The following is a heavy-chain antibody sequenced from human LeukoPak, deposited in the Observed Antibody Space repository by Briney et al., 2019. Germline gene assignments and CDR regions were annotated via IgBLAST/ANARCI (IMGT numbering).Heavy chain of an antibody. D-gene: IGHD3-22*01. V-gene: IGHV4-34*01. CDR3: ARGRHYYDSSGYYYNY. CDR2: IKHSGST. CDR1: GASFSAYY. Sequence: SETLSLTCAVYGASFSAYYWSWIRQPPGKGLEWIGEIKHSGSTNYNPSLKSRVTISVDTSKNQFSLKLSSVTAADTAVYYCARGRHYYDSSGYYYNYWGQGTLVTVSS. J-gene: IGHJ4*02.